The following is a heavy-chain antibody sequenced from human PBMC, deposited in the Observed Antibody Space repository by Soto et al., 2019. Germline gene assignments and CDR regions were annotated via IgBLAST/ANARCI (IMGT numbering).Heavy chain of an antibody. CDR3: ARGGEEILDVYGMDV. J-gene: IGHJ6*02. CDR1: GITVSRNY. V-gene: IGHV3-53*01. D-gene: IGHD3-10*01. CDR2: IYGGGVT. Sequence: PGGSLRLSCAASGITVSRNYMSWVRQAPGKGLGWVSVIYGGGVTQYAEFVQGRFIISRDNSKNTFYLQMNSLRAEDTAVYYCARGGEEILDVYGMDVWGQGTTVTVSS.